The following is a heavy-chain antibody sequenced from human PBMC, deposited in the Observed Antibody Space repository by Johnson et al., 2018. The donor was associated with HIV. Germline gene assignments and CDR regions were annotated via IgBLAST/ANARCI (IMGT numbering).Heavy chain of an antibody. CDR3: ASSLHDYGDYLWGRDAFDL. CDR1: GFDFSGYA. V-gene: IGHV3-30*04. CDR2: NSYDGLKK. Sequence: QVQLVESGGGVVQPGRSLRLSCAASGFDFSGYALHWVRQAPGKGLEWVAVNSYDGLKKYYAGSVQGRFSISRDNSKDTLYLQMNKLRIEDTALYYCASSLHDYGDYLWGRDAFDLWGQGTMVIVSS. D-gene: IGHD4-17*01. J-gene: IGHJ3*01.